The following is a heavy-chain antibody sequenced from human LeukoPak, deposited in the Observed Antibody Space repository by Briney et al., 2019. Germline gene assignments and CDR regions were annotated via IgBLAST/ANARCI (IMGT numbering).Heavy chain of an antibody. CDR2: ISAYNGNT. J-gene: IGHJ6*03. CDR1: GYTFTSYG. V-gene: IGHV1-18*01. D-gene: IGHD6-13*01. Sequence: ASVKVSCKASGYTFTSYGISWVRQAPGQGLEWMGWISAYNGNTNYAQKLQGRVTMTTDTSTSTAYMELRSLRSDDTAVYYCARDNGIAAAGTGDALVGDYYYYYMDVWGKGTTVAVSS. CDR3: ARDNGIAAAGTGDALVGDYYYYYMDV.